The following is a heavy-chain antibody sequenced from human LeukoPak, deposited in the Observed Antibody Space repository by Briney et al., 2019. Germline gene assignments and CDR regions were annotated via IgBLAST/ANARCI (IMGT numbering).Heavy chain of an antibody. V-gene: IGHV4-34*01. CDR3: AQGQWLGVIDY. J-gene: IGHJ4*02. D-gene: IGHD6-19*01. CDR1: GGSFSGYY. Sequence: LETLSLTCAVYGGSFSGYYWSWIRQPPGKGLEWIGEINHSGSTNHNPPLKSRVTISVDTSKNQFSLKLSSVTAADTAVYYCAQGQWLGVIDYWGQGTLDTVPS. CDR2: INHSGST.